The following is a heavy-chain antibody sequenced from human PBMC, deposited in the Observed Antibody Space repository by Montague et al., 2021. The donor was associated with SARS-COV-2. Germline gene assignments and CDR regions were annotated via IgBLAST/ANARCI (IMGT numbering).Heavy chain of an antibody. V-gene: IGHV4-39*01. J-gene: IGHJ4*02. CDR3: VRHGYGPVFLNDY. CDR1: SPAIEWCNSC. Sequence: SETLSLTCPVSSPAIEWCNSCADWMRQRLNSSHDWISYVDYSVNIYYNPSLKSRVAISVDPSKNQFSLNVSSVTAADTAVYYCVRHGYGPVFLNDYWGQGTLVTVSS. D-gene: IGHD5-18*01. CDR2: VDYSVNI.